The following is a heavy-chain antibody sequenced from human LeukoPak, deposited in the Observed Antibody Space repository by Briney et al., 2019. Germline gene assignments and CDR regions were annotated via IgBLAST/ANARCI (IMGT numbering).Heavy chain of an antibody. CDR2: MREDGGQE. V-gene: IGHV3-7*03. Sequence: GGSLRLSCVVFGLTFRNYGMNWVRQAPGTGLEWVAGMREDGGQEYYVDSVRGRFTISRDSAKNSLYLQMNSLRVEDTAVYYCVRALSSSSPYWGQGTLVTVSS. CDR3: VRALSSSSPY. D-gene: IGHD6-6*01. J-gene: IGHJ4*02. CDR1: GLTFRNYG.